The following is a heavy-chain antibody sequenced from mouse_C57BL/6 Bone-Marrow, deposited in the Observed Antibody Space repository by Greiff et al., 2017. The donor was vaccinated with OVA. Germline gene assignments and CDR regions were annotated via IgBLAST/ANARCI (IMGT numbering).Heavy chain of an antibody. CDR2: ISGGGGNT. J-gene: IGHJ4*01. Sequence: EVQLVESGGGLVKPGGSLKLSCAASGFTFSSYTMSWVRQTPEKRLEWVATISGGGGNTYYPDSVKGRFTISRDNAKNTLYLQMSSLRSEDTALYYCARAGYYDYYAMDYWGQGTSVTVSS. CDR3: ARAGYYDYYAMDY. D-gene: IGHD2-3*01. V-gene: IGHV5-9*01. CDR1: GFTFSSYT.